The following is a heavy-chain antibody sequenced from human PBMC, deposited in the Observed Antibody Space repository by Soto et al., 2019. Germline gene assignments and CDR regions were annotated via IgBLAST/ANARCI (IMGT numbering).Heavy chain of an antibody. CDR1: GGSISSSSYY. Sequence: PSETLSLTCTVSGGSISSSSYYWGWIRQPPGKGLEWIGSIYYSGSTYYNPSLKSRVTISVDTSKNQFSLKLSSVTAADTAVYYCARIAAAGTGYYYGMDVWGQGTTVT. D-gene: IGHD6-13*01. J-gene: IGHJ6*02. V-gene: IGHV4-39*01. CDR2: IYYSGST. CDR3: ARIAAAGTGYYYGMDV.